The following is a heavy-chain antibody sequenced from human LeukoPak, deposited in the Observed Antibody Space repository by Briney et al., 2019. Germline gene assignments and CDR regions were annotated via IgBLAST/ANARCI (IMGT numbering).Heavy chain of an antibody. J-gene: IGHJ6*02. CDR2: IYSGGST. Sequence: KGLQWVSVIYSGGSTYYADSVKGRFTISRDNSKNSLYLQMNSLRAEDTAVYYCAREVDVWGQGTTVTVSS. CDR3: AREVDV. V-gene: IGHV3-53*05.